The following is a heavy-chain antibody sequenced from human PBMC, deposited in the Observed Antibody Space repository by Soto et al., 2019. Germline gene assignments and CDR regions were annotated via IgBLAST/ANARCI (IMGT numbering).Heavy chain of an antibody. CDR1: GGTFSSYA. Sequence: ASVKVSCKASGGTFSSYAISWVRQAPGQGLEWMGGFDPEDGETIYAQKFQGRVTMTEDTSTDTAYMELSSLRSEDTAVYYCATDLGYCTNGVCSIDYWGQGTLVTVSS. V-gene: IGHV1-24*01. CDR2: FDPEDGET. CDR3: ATDLGYCTNGVCSIDY. D-gene: IGHD2-8*01. J-gene: IGHJ4*02.